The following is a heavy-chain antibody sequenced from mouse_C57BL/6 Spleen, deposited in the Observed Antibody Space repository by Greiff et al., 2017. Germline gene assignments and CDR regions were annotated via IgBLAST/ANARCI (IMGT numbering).Heavy chain of an antibody. CDR3: ARDGYPLFDY. D-gene: IGHD2-2*01. V-gene: IGHV5-4*01. J-gene: IGHJ2*01. Sequence: EVQGVESGGGLVKPGGSLKLSCAASGFTFSSYAMSWVRQTPEKRLEWVATISDGGSYTYYPDNVKGRFTISRDNAKNNLYLQMSHLKSEDTAMYYCARDGYPLFDYWGQGTTLTVSS. CDR2: ISDGGSYT. CDR1: GFTFSSYA.